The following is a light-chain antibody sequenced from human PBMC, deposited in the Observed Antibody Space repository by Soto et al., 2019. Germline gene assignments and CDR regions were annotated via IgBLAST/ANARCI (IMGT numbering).Light chain of an antibody. J-gene: IGLJ1*01. CDR2: QDS. Sequence: SYELTQPPSVSVSPGQTASITCSGDKLGDKYACWYQQKPGQSPVLVIYQDSKRPSGIPERFSGSNSGNTATLTISGTQAMDEADYYCQAWDSSTAAFGTGTKLPS. CDR1: KLGDKY. CDR3: QAWDSSTAA. V-gene: IGLV3-1*01.